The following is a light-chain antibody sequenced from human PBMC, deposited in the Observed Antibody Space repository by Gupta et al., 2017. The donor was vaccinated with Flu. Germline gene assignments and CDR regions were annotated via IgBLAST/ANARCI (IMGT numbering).Light chain of an antibody. J-gene: IGKJ2*03. Sequence: DIQMTQSPSSLSASVGDRVTITCQASQDINKYLNWYQQKPGKAPKLLIYAASNLEIGVPSRFSGSGSGTDFTVTISSLQPEDIATYYCQQFDNLYSFGQGTKLEIK. CDR3: QQFDNLYS. V-gene: IGKV1-33*01. CDR2: AAS. CDR1: QDINKY.